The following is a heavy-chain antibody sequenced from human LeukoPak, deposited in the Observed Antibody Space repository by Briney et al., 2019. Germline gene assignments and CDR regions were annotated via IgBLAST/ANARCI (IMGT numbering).Heavy chain of an antibody. CDR2: IKQDGSEK. D-gene: IGHD5-24*01. V-gene: IGHV3-7*04. Sequence: TGGCLRLSCAASGFTFSSYWMSWVRQAPGKGLEWVANIKQDGSEKYYVDSVKGRFTISRDNAKNSLYLQMNSLRAEDTAVYYCARGQWLQFDVFDIWGQGTMVTVSS. CDR3: ARGQWLQFDVFDI. CDR1: GFTFSSYW. J-gene: IGHJ3*02.